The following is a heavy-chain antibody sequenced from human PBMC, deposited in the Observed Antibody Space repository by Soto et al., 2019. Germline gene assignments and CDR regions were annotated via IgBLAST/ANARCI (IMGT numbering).Heavy chain of an antibody. CDR1: GFRLSDYS. Sequence: EVQLVESEGGLVKPGGSLRLSCAASGFRLSDYSMNWIRQAPGKGLEWVASISSSSSFIHYAESMKGRFTISRDNAKNSLYLQMNSLSAEDTAVYYCAGSSDDGLDNWAQGTLVTVSS. D-gene: IGHD1-26*01. V-gene: IGHV3-21*01. J-gene: IGHJ4*02. CDR2: ISSSSSFI. CDR3: AGSSDDGLDN.